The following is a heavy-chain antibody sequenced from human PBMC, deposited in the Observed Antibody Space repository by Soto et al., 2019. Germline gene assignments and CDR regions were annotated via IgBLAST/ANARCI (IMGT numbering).Heavy chain of an antibody. CDR1: GAAINNYY. J-gene: IGHJ4*02. CDR2: IDYSGST. V-gene: IGHV4-59*12. D-gene: IGHD2-8*02. CDR3: ARDKITGLFDY. Sequence: SETLSLTCIVSGAAINNYYWTWIRQPPGKGLEWIGYIDYSGSTNYNPSLKSRVTISVDTSKNQFSLKPTSVTAADTAVYYCARDKITGLFDYWGQGTLVTVSS.